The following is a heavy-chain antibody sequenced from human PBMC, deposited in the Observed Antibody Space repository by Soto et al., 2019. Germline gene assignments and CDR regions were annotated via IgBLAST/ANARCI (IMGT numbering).Heavy chain of an antibody. CDR2: ISAYNGNT. CDR3: ARCTYDFWSGYYALGTSDY. CDR1: GYTFTSYG. D-gene: IGHD3-3*01. J-gene: IGHJ4*02. V-gene: IGHV1-18*01. Sequence: VASVKVSCKASGYTFTSYGVSWVRQAPGQGLEWMGWISAYNGNTNYAQKLQGRVTMTTDTSTSTAYMELRSLRSDDTAVYYCARCTYDFWSGYYALGTSDYWGQGTLVTVSS.